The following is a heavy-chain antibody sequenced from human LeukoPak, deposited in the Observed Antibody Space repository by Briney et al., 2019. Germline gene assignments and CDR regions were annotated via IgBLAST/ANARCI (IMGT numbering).Heavy chain of an antibody. D-gene: IGHD2-15*01. CDR2: IKQDGSEK. J-gene: IGHJ3*02. Sequence: GGSLRLSCAASGFTFSSHWMNWVRQAPGKGLEWVANIKQDGSEKYCVDSVKGRFTISRDNAKKSLYLQMNSLRAEDTAVYYCAGSRVPGAVDIWGQGTMVTVSS. CDR3: AGSRVPGAVDI. V-gene: IGHV3-7*05. CDR1: GFTFSSHW.